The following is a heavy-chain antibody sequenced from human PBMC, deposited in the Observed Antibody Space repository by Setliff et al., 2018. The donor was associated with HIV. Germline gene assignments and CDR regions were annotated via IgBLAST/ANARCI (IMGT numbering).Heavy chain of an antibody. CDR1: GGSISSSNYY. CDR3: ATWGRNNWNYFSY. CDR2: IYYSGST. J-gene: IGHJ4*02. V-gene: IGHV4-39*07. Sequence: ASETLSLTCTVSGGSISSSNYYWGWIRQPPGKGLEWIGNIYYSGSTYYNPSLKSRVTISVDTSKNQFSLKLSSVTAADTAVYYCATWGRNNWNYFSYWGQGTQVTVSS. D-gene: IGHD1-20*01.